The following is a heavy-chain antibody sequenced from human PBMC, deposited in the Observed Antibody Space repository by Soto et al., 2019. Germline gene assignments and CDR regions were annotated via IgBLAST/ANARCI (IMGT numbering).Heavy chain of an antibody. CDR3: AIMTTVTTPRPYYYGMDV. Sequence: ASVKVSCKASGGTFSSYTISWVRQAPGQGLEWMGRIIPILGIANYAQKFQGRVTITADKSTSTAYMELSSLRSEDTAVYYCAIMTTVTTPRPYYYGMDVWGQGTTVTVSS. CDR2: IIPILGIA. D-gene: IGHD4-17*01. V-gene: IGHV1-69*02. J-gene: IGHJ6*02. CDR1: GGTFSSYT.